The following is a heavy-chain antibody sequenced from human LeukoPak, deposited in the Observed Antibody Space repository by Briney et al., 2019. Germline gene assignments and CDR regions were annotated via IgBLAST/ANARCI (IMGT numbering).Heavy chain of an antibody. CDR3: AKQEMDPLLALYFDY. CDR2: ISSSSSTI. Sequence: QTGGSLRLSCAASGFTFSSYSMNWVRQAPGKGLEWVSYISSSSSTIYYADSVKGRFTISRDNAKNSLYLQMNSLRAEDTAVYYCAKQEMDPLLALYFDYWGQGTLVTVSS. J-gene: IGHJ4*02. D-gene: IGHD5-24*01. CDR1: GFTFSSYS. V-gene: IGHV3-48*01.